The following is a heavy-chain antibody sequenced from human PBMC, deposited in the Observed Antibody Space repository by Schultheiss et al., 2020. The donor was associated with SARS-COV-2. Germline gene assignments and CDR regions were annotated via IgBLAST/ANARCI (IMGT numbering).Heavy chain of an antibody. D-gene: IGHD3-9*01. V-gene: IGHV1-69*10. CDR1: GGTFSSYA. CDR2: IIPIFGIA. J-gene: IGHJ4*02. Sequence: SVKVSCKASGGTFSSYAISWVRQAPGQGLEWMGGIIPIFGIANYAQKLQGRVTMTTDTSTSTAYMELRSLRSDDTAVYYCARVKYYDILTGYPNVDYFDYWGQGTLVTVSS. CDR3: ARVKYYDILTGYPNVDYFDY.